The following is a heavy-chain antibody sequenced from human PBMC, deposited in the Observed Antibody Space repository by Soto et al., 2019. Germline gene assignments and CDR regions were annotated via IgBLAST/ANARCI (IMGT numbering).Heavy chain of an antibody. D-gene: IGHD6-19*01. Sequence: SQTLSLTCALSGDSVSSNSAATNSIIQSPSRDLEWLGRTYYRSKWYNDYAVSVKSRITINPDTSKNQFSLQLNSVTPEDTAVYYCARGESISVAWFDYWGQGTLVTVSS. V-gene: IGHV6-1*01. CDR1: GDSVSSNSAA. CDR3: ARGESISVAWFDY. J-gene: IGHJ4*02. CDR2: TYYRSKWYN.